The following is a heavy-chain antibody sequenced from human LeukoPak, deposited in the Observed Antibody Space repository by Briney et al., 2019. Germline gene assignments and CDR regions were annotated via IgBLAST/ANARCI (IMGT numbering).Heavy chain of an antibody. CDR1: GFTFSSYS. CDR3: AKDTCSRTRCFYYAYYMAV. V-gene: IGHV3-48*01. CDR2: ISSSRSNI. J-gene: IGHJ6*03. D-gene: IGHD2-2*01. Sequence: GGSLRLSCAASGFTFSSYSMNWVRQAPGKGLEWVSYISSSRSNIYYADSVKGRFTISRDNSKNTLYLQMNSLRTEDTAVYYCAKDTCSRTRCFYYAYYMAVGGKGTTATVPS.